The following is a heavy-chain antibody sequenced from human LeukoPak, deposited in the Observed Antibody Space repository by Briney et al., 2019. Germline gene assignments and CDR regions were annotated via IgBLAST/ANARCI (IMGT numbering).Heavy chain of an antibody. J-gene: IGHJ4*02. CDR2: INPNTGDT. V-gene: IGHV1-2*04. D-gene: IGHD3-16*01. CDR3: ARDRGPQWWGSFDY. Sequence: AAVKVSCKASGYTFTVYYIHLVRQVPGQGLEWMGWINPNTGDTNLAQKFQGWVTMTRDTSIGTAYLELSRLTSDDTAVYYCARDRGPQWWGSFDYWGQGTLVTVSS. CDR1: GYTFTVYY.